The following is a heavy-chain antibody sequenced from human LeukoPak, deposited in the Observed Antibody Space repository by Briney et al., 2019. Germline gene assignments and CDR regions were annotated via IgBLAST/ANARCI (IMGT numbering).Heavy chain of an antibody. D-gene: IGHD4-17*01. J-gene: IGHJ4*02. CDR3: ARGENYGDSSFDY. V-gene: IGHV1-69*04. CDR2: IIPILGIA. Sequence: SVKVSCKASGDTFSSYAISWVRQAPGQGLEWMGRIIPILGIANYAQKFQGRVTITADKSTSTAYMELSSLRSEDTAVYYCARGENYGDSSFDYWGQGTLVTVSS. CDR1: GDTFSSYA.